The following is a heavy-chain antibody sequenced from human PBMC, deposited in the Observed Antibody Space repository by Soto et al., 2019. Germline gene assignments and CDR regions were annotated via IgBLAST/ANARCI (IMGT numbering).Heavy chain of an antibody. CDR2: ISYDGSNK. CDR3: ARDGMWEEYSYGYYYYYGMDV. J-gene: IGHJ6*02. D-gene: IGHD5-18*01. Sequence: PGGSLRLSCAASGFTFSSYAVHWVRQAPGKGLEWVAVISYDGSNKYYADSVKGRFTISRDNSKNTLYLQMNSLRAEDTAVYYCARDGMWEEYSYGYYYYYGMDVWGQGTTVTVSS. V-gene: IGHV3-30-3*01. CDR1: GFTFSSYA.